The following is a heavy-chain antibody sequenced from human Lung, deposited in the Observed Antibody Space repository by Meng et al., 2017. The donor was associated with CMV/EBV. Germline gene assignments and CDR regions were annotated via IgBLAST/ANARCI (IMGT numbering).Heavy chain of an antibody. Sequence: ASVXVSCKASGYTFTSYYMHWVRQAPGQGLEWMGIINPSGGSTSYAQKFQGRVTMTSDTSTSTAYMVLSSLRSEETAVYYCARGKRDYGKEGGGGFDLWGRGXLVTVSS. D-gene: IGHD4-17*01. CDR2: INPSGGST. V-gene: IGHV1-46*01. CDR1: GYTFTSYY. CDR3: ARGKRDYGKEGGGGFDL. J-gene: IGHJ2*01.